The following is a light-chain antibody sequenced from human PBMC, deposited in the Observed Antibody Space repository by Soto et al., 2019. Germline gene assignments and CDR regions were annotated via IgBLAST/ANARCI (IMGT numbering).Light chain of an antibody. CDR1: QSVSIN. CDR3: QHYNNWPPWT. V-gene: IGKV3-15*01. CDR2: GAS. Sequence: EIVMTQSPATLSVSPGERVTLSCRASQSVSINLAWYQQKPGQAPRLLIYGASSRAPGVPARFGGSGSETEFTLTISGLQSEDFAVYYCQHYNNWPPWTFGQGTKVEVK. J-gene: IGKJ1*01.